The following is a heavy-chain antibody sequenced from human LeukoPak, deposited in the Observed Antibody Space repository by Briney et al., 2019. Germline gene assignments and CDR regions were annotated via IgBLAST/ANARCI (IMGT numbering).Heavy chain of an antibody. J-gene: IGHJ3*01. CDR3: ARQIASAGTAGFDF. CDR1: GGSISSYY. Sequence: SETLSLTCTVSGGSISSYYWSWIRQPAGKGLEWIGRIYSTGSTNYNPSLKSRVTMSVDTSKNQFSLRLRSVTAADTAVYYCARQIASAGTAGFDFWGQGTMVTVSS. D-gene: IGHD6-13*01. CDR2: IYSTGST. V-gene: IGHV4-4*07.